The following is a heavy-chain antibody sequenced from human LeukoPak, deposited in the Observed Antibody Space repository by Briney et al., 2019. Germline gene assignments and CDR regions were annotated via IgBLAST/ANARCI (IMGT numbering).Heavy chain of an antibody. J-gene: IGHJ6*02. V-gene: IGHV4-31*03. D-gene: IGHD5-18*01. CDR2: IYYSEST. CDR3: ARGPAMGYYYYYGMDV. Sequence: SETLSLTCTVSGGSISSGGYYWSWIRQHPGKGLEWIGYIYYSESTYYNPSLKSRVTISVDTSKNQFSLKLSSVTAADTAVYYCARGPAMGYYYYYGMDVWGQGTTVTVSS. CDR1: GGSISSGGYY.